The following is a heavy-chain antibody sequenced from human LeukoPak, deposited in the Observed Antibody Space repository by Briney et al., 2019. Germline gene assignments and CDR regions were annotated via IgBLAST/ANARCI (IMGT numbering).Heavy chain of an antibody. D-gene: IGHD4-11*01. CDR1: GGSISSSGYS. CDR3: ARTVTTTHFDY. Sequence: PSETLSLTCAVSGGSISSSGYSWRWLRQPPGKGLEWIGYIYHSGGTYYNPSLRSRVTISVDRSSNQFSLKLTSVTAADTAVYYCARTVTTTHFDYWGQGTLVTVSS. J-gene: IGHJ4*02. V-gene: IGHV4-30-2*01. CDR2: IYHSGGT.